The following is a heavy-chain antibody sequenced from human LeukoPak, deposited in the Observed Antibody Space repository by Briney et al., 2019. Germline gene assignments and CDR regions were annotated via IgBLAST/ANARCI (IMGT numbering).Heavy chain of an antibody. CDR2: IVVGSGNT. V-gene: IGHV1-58*02. Sequence: GTSVKVSCKASGFTFTSSAMQWVRQARGQRLEWIGWIVVGSGNTNFAQKFQERVTITRDMSTSTAYMELSSLRSEDTAVYYCAAEGSGSYYNEDAFDIWGQGTMVTVSS. CDR1: GFTFTSSA. J-gene: IGHJ3*02. D-gene: IGHD3-10*01. CDR3: AAEGSGSYYNEDAFDI.